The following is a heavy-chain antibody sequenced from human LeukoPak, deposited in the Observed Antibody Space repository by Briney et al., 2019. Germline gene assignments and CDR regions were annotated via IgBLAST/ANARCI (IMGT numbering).Heavy chain of an antibody. CDR3: ATDSRGTANPTGTTTWYFDL. CDR2: FDPEDGET. D-gene: IGHD1-7*01. CDR1: GYTLTELS. Sequence: ASVKVSCKVSGYTLTELSMHWVRQVPGKGLGWMGGFDPEDGETIYAQKFQGRVTMTEDTSTDTAYMELSSLRSEDTAVYYCATDSRGTANPTGTTTWYFDLWGRGTLVTVSS. J-gene: IGHJ2*01. V-gene: IGHV1-24*01.